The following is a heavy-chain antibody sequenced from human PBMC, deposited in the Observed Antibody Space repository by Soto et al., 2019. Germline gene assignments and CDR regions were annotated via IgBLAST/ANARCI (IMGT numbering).Heavy chain of an antibody. J-gene: IGHJ4*02. CDR3: ARCIAAREFDY. V-gene: IGHV4-30-4*01. Sequence: LSLTCTVSGGSISSGDYYWSWIRQPPGKGLEWIGYIYYSGSTYYNPSLKSRVTISVDTSKNQFSLKLSSVTAADTAVYYCARCIAAREFDYWGQGTLVTVSS. D-gene: IGHD6-6*01. CDR1: GGSISSGDYY. CDR2: IYYSGST.